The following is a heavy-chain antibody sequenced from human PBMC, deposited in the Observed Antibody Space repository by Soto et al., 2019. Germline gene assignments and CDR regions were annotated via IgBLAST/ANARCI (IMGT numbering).Heavy chain of an antibody. CDR1: GYTFTSYA. Sequence: QVQLVQSGAEVKKPGASVKVSCKASGYTFTSYAMHWVRQAPGQRLEWMGWINAGNGNTKYSQKFQGRVTITRDTSASTAYMELSSLRCEDTAVYYCAREILRAHYGSGSSWGMDVWVQGTTVTVSS. CDR2: INAGNGNT. CDR3: AREILRAHYGSGSSWGMDV. V-gene: IGHV1-3*01. D-gene: IGHD3-10*01. J-gene: IGHJ6*02.